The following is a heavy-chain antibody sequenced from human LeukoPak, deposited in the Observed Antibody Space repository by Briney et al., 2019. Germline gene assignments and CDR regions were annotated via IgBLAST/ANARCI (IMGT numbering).Heavy chain of an antibody. CDR1: GFTFSNYA. CDR3: ARGYIAMATIDF. D-gene: IGHD5-18*01. J-gene: IGHJ4*02. V-gene: IGHV3-30-3*01. CDR2: ISYDGSNK. Sequence: QPGGSLRLSCAASGFTFSNYAMHWVRLAPGKGLEWVAVISYDGSNKYYADSVKGRFTISRDNSKNTLYLQMNSLRAEDTAVYYRARGYIAMATIDFWGQGTLVTVSS.